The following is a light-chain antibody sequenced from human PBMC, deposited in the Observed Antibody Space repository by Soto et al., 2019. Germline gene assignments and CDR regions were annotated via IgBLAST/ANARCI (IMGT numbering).Light chain of an antibody. CDR1: RRVSTY. CDR3: QQRDNWPWT. CDR2: DAS. Sequence: ETVWTQSPATLSLSPGDRATLSCRASRRVSTYLAWYQQKVGQAPRLLIYDASNRAAGTPGRFSGSGSGTDFTLTVSSLEPEDFAVYYCQQRDNWPWTFGQGTKVEI. J-gene: IGKJ1*01. V-gene: IGKV3-11*01.